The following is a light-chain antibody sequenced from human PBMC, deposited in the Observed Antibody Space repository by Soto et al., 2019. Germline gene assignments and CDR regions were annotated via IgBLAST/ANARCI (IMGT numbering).Light chain of an antibody. CDR2: GNR. CDR3: KAYDYSLTAFV. CDR1: NSNLGAGDD. Sequence: QSVLTQPPSVSGAPGQRVTISCTGNNSNLGAGDDVHWYQQLPGAAPKLVIFGNRNRPSGVPERFSGSKSGTSASLAITGLQAEDEADYYCKAYDYSLTAFVFGGGTKVTVL. J-gene: IGLJ3*02. V-gene: IGLV1-40*01.